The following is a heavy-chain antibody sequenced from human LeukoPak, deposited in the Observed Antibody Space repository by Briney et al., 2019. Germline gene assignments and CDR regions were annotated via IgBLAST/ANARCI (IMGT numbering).Heavy chain of an antibody. J-gene: IGHJ6*02. CDR3: ARGRTYYYDSSGGMDV. D-gene: IGHD3-22*01. CDR2: INHSGST. Sequence: GGXXXXYYWSWIRQPPGKGLEWIGEINHSGSTNYNPSLKSRVTISVDTSKNQFSLKLSSVTAADTAVYYCARGRTYYYDSSGGMDVWGQGTTVTVSS. CDR1: GGXXXXYY. V-gene: IGHV4-34*01.